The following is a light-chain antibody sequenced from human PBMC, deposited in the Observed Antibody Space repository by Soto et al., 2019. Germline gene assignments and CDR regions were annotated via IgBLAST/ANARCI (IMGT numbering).Light chain of an antibody. CDR1: SSNTGAGYD. V-gene: IGLV1-40*01. CDR2: ADN. Sequence: QAVVTQPPSVSGAPGQRVTISCTGSSSNTGAGYDVHWYQQVPGAAPRLLIYADNNRPSGVPDRFSASKSGTSASLAITGLQGEDEANYYCQSYDTSLSGVIFGAGTKLTVL. CDR3: QSYDTSLSGVI. J-gene: IGLJ2*01.